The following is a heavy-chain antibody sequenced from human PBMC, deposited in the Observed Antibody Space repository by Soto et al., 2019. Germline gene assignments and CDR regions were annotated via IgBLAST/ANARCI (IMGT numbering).Heavy chain of an antibody. CDR3: AHRPRRYSYDFDY. D-gene: IGHD5-18*01. CDR1: GFSLSTRGVG. Sequence: QITLKESGPTLVKPTQTLTLTCTFSGFSLSTRGVGVGWIRQPPGKALEWLALLYWDDDKGYSPSLKSRPTITNDTSKTPVVLTVPIMDPVDTATYYCAHRPRRYSYDFDYWGQGTLVTVSS. J-gene: IGHJ4*02. V-gene: IGHV2-5*02. CDR2: LYWDDDK.